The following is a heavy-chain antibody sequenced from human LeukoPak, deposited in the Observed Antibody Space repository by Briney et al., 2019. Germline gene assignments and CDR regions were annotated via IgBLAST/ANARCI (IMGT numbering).Heavy chain of an antibody. V-gene: IGHV3-33*06. Sequence: GRSLRLSCAASGFTFSSYGMHWVRQAPGKGLEWVAVIWYDGSNKYYADSVKGRFTISRDNSKNALYLQMNSLRAEDTAVYYCAKGYGKYCSSTSCPNWFDPWGQGTLVTVSS. CDR2: IWYDGSNK. CDR1: GFTFSSYG. CDR3: AKGYGKYCSSTSCPNWFDP. D-gene: IGHD2-2*01. J-gene: IGHJ5*02.